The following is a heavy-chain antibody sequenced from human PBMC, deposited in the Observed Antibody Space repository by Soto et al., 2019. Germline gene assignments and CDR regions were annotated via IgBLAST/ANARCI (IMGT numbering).Heavy chain of an antibody. Sequence: GGSLRLSCAASGFTFISYWMHWVRQAPGKGLVWVSRINSDGSSTSYADSVKGRFTISRGNAKNTLYLQMNSLRAEDTAVYYCARVLAAAGTYYYYGMDVWGQGTTVTAP. D-gene: IGHD6-13*01. CDR1: GFTFISYW. CDR3: ARVLAAAGTYYYYGMDV. J-gene: IGHJ6*02. V-gene: IGHV3-74*01. CDR2: INSDGSST.